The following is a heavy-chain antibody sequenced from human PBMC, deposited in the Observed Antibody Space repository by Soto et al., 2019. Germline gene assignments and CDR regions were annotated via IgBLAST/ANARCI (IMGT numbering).Heavy chain of an antibody. D-gene: IGHD1-26*01. J-gene: IGHJ4*02. V-gene: IGHV4-31*03. CDR2: IYHSTVT. CDR3: ARDRGGYWDFDY. Sequence: QVQLQESGPGLVKPSQTLSLMCTVSGGSISSGGYYWSWIRQHPGKGLEWIGYIYHSTVTYYNPSLKSRVTIPADTSKTQFSLKLRSVTAADTALYYCARDRGGYWDFDYWGQGTLVTVSS. CDR1: GGSISSGGYY.